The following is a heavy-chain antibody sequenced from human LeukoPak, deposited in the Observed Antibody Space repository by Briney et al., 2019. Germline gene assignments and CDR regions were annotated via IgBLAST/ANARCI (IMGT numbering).Heavy chain of an antibody. J-gene: IGHJ5*02. V-gene: IGHV1-69*05. CDR1: GGTFINYA. CDR3: SRGAYIDLRGSFDP. CDR2: ILPITATS. Sequence: SVKVSCKASGGTFINYAISWVRQAPGQGLEGMGGILPITATSNYAQNSQGRASFTTDDSNRPAYLELNLLQPADPAVFYCSRGAYIDLRGSFDPWGQGTLVTVSS. D-gene: IGHD3-9*01.